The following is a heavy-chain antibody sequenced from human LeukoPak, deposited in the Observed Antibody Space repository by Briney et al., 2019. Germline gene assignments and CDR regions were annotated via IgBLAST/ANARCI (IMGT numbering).Heavy chain of an antibody. V-gene: IGHV3-7*01. CDR1: GFTFSSYW. D-gene: IGHD6-13*01. CDR2: IKQDGGEK. Sequence: PEGSLRLSCAASGFTFSSYWMSWVRQAPGKGLEWVANIKQDGGEKYYVDSVKGRFTISRDNAKNSLYLQMNSLRAEDTAVYYCAREGSSSWFDYWGQGTLVTVSS. CDR3: AREGSSSWFDY. J-gene: IGHJ4*02.